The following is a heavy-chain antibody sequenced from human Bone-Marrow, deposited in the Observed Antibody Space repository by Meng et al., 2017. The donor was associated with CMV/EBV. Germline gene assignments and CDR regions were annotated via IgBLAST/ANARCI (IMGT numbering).Heavy chain of an antibody. CDR2: INHSGST. Sequence: SFSGYYWSWIRQPPGKGLEWIGEINHSGSTNYNPSLKSRVTISVDTSKNQFSLKLSSVTAADTAVYYCARGSGGDYGDERGYWHFDLWGRGTLVTVSS. V-gene: IGHV4-34*01. J-gene: IGHJ2*01. CDR1: SFSGYY. D-gene: IGHD4-17*01. CDR3: ARGSGGDYGDERGYWHFDL.